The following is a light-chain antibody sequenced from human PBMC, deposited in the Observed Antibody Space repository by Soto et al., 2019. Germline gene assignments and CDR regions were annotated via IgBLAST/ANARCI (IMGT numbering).Light chain of an antibody. Sequence: DIQMNQYTSTLSASVGDRVTITCRASQSTSTRLAWYQQKPGKAPQLLIYEASSLESVVPSRFSGSASGTEFTLTISSLQPDDFATYYCQQYNSYSTFGQGTKVDIK. CDR2: EAS. J-gene: IGKJ1*01. CDR3: QQYNSYST. V-gene: IGKV1-5*01. CDR1: QSTSTR.